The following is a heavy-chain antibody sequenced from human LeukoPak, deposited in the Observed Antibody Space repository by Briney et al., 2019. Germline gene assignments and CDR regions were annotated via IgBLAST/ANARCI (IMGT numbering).Heavy chain of an antibody. J-gene: IGHJ4*02. CDR3: ARTYYDILTGYNPYFDY. CDR1: RFTFSSYS. Sequence: GGSLRLSCAASRFTFSSYSMNWVRQAPGKGLEWVSSITASSTAIYSADSVKGRFTISRDNAKNLLYLQMNSLRAEDTAVYYCARTYYDILTGYNPYFDYWGQGILVTVSS. D-gene: IGHD3-9*01. V-gene: IGHV3-21*01. CDR2: ITASSTAI.